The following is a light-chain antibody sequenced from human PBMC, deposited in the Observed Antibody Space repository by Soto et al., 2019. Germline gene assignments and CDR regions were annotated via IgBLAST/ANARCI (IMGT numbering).Light chain of an antibody. J-gene: IGKJ1*01. CDR2: DAS. CDR1: QSISSY. CDR3: QQLTDWPPQGT. Sequence: VLTQSPDTLSLPPGERATLSCRASQSISSYLAWYQQKPGQAPRLLIYDASSRATGIPARFSGSGSGTDFTLTISSLEPEDFAVYYCQQLTDWPPQGTFGQGTKV. V-gene: IGKV3-11*01.